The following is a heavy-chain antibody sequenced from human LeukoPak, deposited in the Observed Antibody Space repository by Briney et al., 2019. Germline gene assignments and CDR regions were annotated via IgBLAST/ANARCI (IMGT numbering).Heavy chain of an antibody. CDR3: ARDRDDSSGYLYFQH. V-gene: IGHV1-2*02. CDR1: GYTFTVYY. CDR2: INPNSGGT. J-gene: IGHJ1*01. Sequence: ASVTVSFKGSGYTFTVYYMHWVRQAPGQGREWMGWINPNSGGTNYAQKFQGRVTITRDTSISTAYMELSRLRSDDTAVYYCARDRDDSSGYLYFQHWGQGTLVTVSS. D-gene: IGHD3-22*01.